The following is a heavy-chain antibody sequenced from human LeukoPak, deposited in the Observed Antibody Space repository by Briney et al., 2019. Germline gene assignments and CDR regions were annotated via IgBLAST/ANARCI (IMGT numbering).Heavy chain of an antibody. CDR1: GYTFTDYY. J-gene: IGHJ6*02. Sequence: ASVKVSCKASGYTFTDYYIHWVRQAPGQGLEWMGWINPNSGGTNYAQNFQGRVTMTRDTSIRTAYMELTRLRSDDTALYYCARPYSRAYYGMDVWGQGTTVTVSS. D-gene: IGHD3-22*01. CDR3: ARPYSRAYYGMDV. CDR2: INPNSGGT. V-gene: IGHV1-2*02.